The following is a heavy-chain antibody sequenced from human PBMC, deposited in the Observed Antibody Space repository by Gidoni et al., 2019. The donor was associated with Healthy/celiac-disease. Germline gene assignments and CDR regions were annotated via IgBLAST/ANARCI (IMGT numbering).Heavy chain of an antibody. J-gene: IGHJ3*02. CDR3: AKYPMGWGPGAFDI. D-gene: IGHD1-26*01. CDR1: GFTFCSYA. V-gene: IGHV3-23*01. Sequence: EVQLLESGGCLVQPGGSLRPSFSASGFTFCSYAMSRVRPAPGQGLEGVFAISGSCGSTDYADSVKGRFTISRDKSKNTLYLQMNSLRAEDTAVYDCAKYPMGWGPGAFDIWGQGTMVTVSS. CDR2: ISGSCGST.